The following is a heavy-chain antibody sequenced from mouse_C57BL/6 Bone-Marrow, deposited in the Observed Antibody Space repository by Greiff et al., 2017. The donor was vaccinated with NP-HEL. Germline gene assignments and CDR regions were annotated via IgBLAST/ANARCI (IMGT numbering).Heavy chain of an antibody. V-gene: IGHV14-4*01. CDR2: IDPENGDT. Sequence: VHVKQSGAELVRPGASVKLSCTASGFNIKDDYMHWVKQRPEQGLEWIGWIDPENGDTEYASKFQGKATITADTSSNTAYLQLSSLTSEDTAVYYCTTEGVYYGTRAWFAYWGQGTLVTVSA. J-gene: IGHJ3*01. CDR1: GFNIKDDY. D-gene: IGHD2-1*01. CDR3: TTEGVYYGTRAWFAY.